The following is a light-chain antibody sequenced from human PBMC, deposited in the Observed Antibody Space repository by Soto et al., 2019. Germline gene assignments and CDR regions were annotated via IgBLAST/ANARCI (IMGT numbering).Light chain of an antibody. CDR1: QTVRSSY. CDR2: GAA. Sequence: EIVLTQSPGTLSLSPGEGATLSCRASQTVRSSYLAWYQQKPGQAPRLLIYGAARRATGIPDRFSGSVSGTDFTLTISRLEPEDFAVYYCQHYDSPPPVYTFGQGTKLEIK. V-gene: IGKV3-20*01. J-gene: IGKJ2*01. CDR3: QHYDSPPPVYT.